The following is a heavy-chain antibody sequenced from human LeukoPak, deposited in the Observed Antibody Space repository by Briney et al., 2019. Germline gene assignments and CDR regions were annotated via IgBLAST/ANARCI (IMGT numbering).Heavy chain of an antibody. V-gene: IGHV2-5*08. J-gene: IGHJ5*02. Sequence: SGPTLVNPTQTLTLTCTFSGFSLSTSGMCVSWIRQPPGKALEWLALIYWNDDKRYSPSLKSRLTITKDTSKNQVVLTMTNMDPVDTATYYCAHSFSYYDILTGYYTNWFDPWGQGTLVTVSS. D-gene: IGHD3-9*01. CDR3: AHSFSYYDILTGYYTNWFDP. CDR1: GFSLSTSGMC. CDR2: IYWNDDK.